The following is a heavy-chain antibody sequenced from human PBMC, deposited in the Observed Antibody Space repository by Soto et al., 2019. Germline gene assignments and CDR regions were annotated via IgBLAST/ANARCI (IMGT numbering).Heavy chain of an antibody. CDR3: ARDQTYSSSWSNCFDP. CDR2: TYYRSKWYN. J-gene: IGHJ5*02. D-gene: IGHD6-13*01. CDR1: GDSVSSNSVA. Sequence: SQTLSLTCAISGDSVSSNSVAWNWIRQSPSRGLEWLGMTYYRSKWYNDYAVSVKSRITINPDTSKNQFSLQLNSVTPEDTAVYYCARDQTYSSSWSNCFDPWGQGTLVTVSS. V-gene: IGHV6-1*01.